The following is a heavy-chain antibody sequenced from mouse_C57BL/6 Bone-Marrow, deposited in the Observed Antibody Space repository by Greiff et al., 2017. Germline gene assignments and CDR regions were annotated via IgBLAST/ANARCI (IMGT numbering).Heavy chain of an antibody. CDR3: ARSYGSSYVDWYFEV. Sequence: VQLQQSVAELVRPGASVKLSCTASGFNIKNTYMHWVKQRPEQGLEWIGRIDPANGNTKYAPKFQGKATITADTSSNTAYLQLSSLTSEDTAIYYCARSYGSSYVDWYFEVWGTGTTVTVSS. CDR1: GFNIKNTY. V-gene: IGHV14-3*01. CDR2: IDPANGNT. D-gene: IGHD1-1*01. J-gene: IGHJ1*03.